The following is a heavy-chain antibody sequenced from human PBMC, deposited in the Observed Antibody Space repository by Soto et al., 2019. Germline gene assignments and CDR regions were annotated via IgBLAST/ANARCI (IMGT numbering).Heavy chain of an antibody. CDR2: IYYSGST. J-gene: IGHJ4*02. V-gene: IGHV4-59*01. CDR3: ARVRYYGSGSYYIFDY. CDR1: GGSISSYY. D-gene: IGHD3-10*01. Sequence: SETLSLTCTVSGGSISSYYWSWIRQSPGKGLEWIGYIYYSGSTNYNPSLKSRVTISVDTSKNQFSLKLSSVTAADTAVYYCARVRYYGSGSYYIFDYWGQGTLVTVSS.